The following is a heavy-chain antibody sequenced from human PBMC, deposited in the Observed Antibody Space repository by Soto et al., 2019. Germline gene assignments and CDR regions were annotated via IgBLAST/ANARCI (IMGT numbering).Heavy chain of an antibody. J-gene: IGHJ4*02. V-gene: IGHV3-30*03. CDR2: ISYDGSNK. CDR3: ATGGRYFDWLLGIDY. D-gene: IGHD3-9*01. Sequence: GGSMRLSCAASGLTFSSYCMHWVRQAPGKGLEWVAVISYDGSNKYYADSVKGRFTISRDNSKNTLYLQMNSLRAEDTAVYYCATGGRYFDWLLGIDYWGQGTLVTVSS. CDR1: GLTFSSYC.